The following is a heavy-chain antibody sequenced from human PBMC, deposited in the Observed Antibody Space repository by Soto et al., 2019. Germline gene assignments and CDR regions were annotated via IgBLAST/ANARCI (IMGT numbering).Heavy chain of an antibody. V-gene: IGHV4-59*01. CDR3: ARGGDNSPWYYSL. D-gene: IGHD3-16*01. CDR2: IFSNGRT. Sequence: ASETLSLTCTVSGGSMNNNYWSWIRQPPGRGLEWIGYIFSNGRTNYNPSLESRVTISVDTSKNQLSLKLTSVTAADTAVYYCARGGDNSPWYYSLWGQGTLVTVSS. J-gene: IGHJ4*02. CDR1: GGSMNNNY.